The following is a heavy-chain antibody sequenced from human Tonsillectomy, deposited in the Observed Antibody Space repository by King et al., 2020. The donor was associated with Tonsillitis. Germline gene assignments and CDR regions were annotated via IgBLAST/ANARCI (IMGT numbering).Heavy chain of an antibody. CDR3: VRGSCTTTSCDRDY. D-gene: IGHD2-2*02. CDR2: INSDGSRT. Sequence: VQLVESGGGLVQPGGSLRLSCVASGFTFNSYWMYWVRQPPGKGPVWVSRINSDGSRTNSADSVKGRFTISRDNDKNTLYLQMNSLRAEDTAIYYCVRGSCTTTSCDRDYWGQGTLVTVSS. J-gene: IGHJ4*02. CDR1: GFTFNSYW. V-gene: IGHV3-74*01.